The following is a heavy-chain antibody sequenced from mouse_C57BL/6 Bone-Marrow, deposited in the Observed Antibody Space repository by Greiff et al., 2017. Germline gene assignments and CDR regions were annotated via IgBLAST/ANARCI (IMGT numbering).Heavy chain of an antibody. V-gene: IGHV7-1*01. CDR3: ARRGSYWYFDV. D-gene: IGHD1-1*02. Sequence: EVQLVESGGGLVQSGRSLRLSCATSGFTFSDFYMEWVRQAPGKGLEWIAASRNKANDYTTEYSASVKGRFIVSRDTSQSILYLQMNALRAEDTAIYYCARRGSYWYFDVWGTGTTVTVSS. CDR2: SRNKANDYTT. J-gene: IGHJ1*03. CDR1: GFTFSDFY.